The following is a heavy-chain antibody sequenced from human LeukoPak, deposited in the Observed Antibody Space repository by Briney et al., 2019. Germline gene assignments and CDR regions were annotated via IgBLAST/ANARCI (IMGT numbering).Heavy chain of an antibody. J-gene: IGHJ4*02. Sequence: GESLKISCKDSGASFTSYWIGWVRPMPGKGLGWMGIVYPGDSDTRYSPSFQGQVIISADKSINTAYLQWSSLKASDTGIYYCARRSGARSAAVAADYWGQGTLVTVSS. D-gene: IGHD6-19*01. V-gene: IGHV5-51*01. CDR1: GASFTSYW. CDR2: VYPGDSDT. CDR3: ARRSGARSAAVAADY.